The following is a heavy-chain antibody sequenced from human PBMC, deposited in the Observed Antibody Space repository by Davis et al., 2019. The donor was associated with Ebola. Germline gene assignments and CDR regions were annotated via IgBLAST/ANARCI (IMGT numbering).Heavy chain of an antibody. CDR1: GGSFSGYY. CDR2: INHSGST. D-gene: IGHD3-22*01. CDR3: ARGPMIVVVIASTDDAFDI. J-gene: IGHJ3*02. V-gene: IGHV4-34*01. Sequence: MPSETLSLTCAVYGGSFSGYYWSWIRQPPGKGLEWIGEINHSGSTHYNPSLKSRVTISVDTSKNQFSLKLSSVTAADTAVYYCARGPMIVVVIASTDDAFDIWGQGTMVTVSS.